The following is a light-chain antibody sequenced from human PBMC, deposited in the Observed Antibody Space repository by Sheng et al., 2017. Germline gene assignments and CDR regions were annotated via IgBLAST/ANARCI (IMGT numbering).Light chain of an antibody. J-gene: IGKJ1*01. CDR1: QRVDSTY. CDR2: DAS. Sequence: DIVLTQFPDTLSLSPGDRATLSCRASQRVDSTYIAWYQQKPGQAPRLLIYDASNRATGFPARFSGSGSGTDFTLTISSLEPEDFAVYYCQQRSTWPPWTFGQGTKVEI. V-gene: IGKV3-11*01. CDR3: QQRSTWPPWT.